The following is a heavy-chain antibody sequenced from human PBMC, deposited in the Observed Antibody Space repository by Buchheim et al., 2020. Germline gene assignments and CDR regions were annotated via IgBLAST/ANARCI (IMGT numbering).Heavy chain of an antibody. J-gene: IGHJ6*02. CDR1: GFTFSNYV. Sequence: EVQLLETGGGLVQPGESLRLSCAAAGFTFSNYVMNWVRQAPGKGLEWVSSINANGGITYYADSVKGRLTSSRDNSKNTLYLQMNSLTADDTAIYYCAKVTAGILLWFGESYYAMDVWGQGTT. CDR3: AKVTAGILLWFGESYYAMDV. V-gene: IGHV3-23*01. D-gene: IGHD3-10*01. CDR2: INANGGIT.